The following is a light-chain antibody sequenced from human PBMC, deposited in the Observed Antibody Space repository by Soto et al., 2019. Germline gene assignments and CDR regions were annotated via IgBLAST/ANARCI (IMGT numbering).Light chain of an antibody. V-gene: IGLV2-14*01. CDR1: SSDVGGYNY. CDR2: DAR. J-gene: IGLJ1*01. CDR3: SSYTSSSTPHYV. Sequence: QSVLTQPASVSGSPGQSITISCTGTSSDVGGYNYVSWYQQHPGKAPKLMIYDARNRPSGVSNRFSGSKSGNTASLTISGLQAEDEADYYCSSYTSSSTPHYVFGTGTKVTVL.